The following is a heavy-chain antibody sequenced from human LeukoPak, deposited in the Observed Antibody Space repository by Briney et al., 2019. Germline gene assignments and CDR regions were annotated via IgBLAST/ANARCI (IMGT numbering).Heavy chain of an antibody. CDR2: ISGYNGHT. CDR1: GYTFTNYG. Sequence: ASVKVSCKASGYTFTNYGISWVRQAPGQGLEWMGWISGYNGHTNYAGKLQGRVTMTTDTSTSTAYMELRSLRSDDTAVFYCARESQIRYYYDRSGYYYGAMDYWGQGSLVTVSS. CDR3: ARESQIRYYYDRSGYYYGAMDY. J-gene: IGHJ4*02. D-gene: IGHD3-22*01. V-gene: IGHV1-18*01.